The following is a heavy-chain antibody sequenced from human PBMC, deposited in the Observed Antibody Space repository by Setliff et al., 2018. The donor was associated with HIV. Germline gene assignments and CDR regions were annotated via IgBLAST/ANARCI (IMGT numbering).Heavy chain of an antibody. Sequence: QAGGSLRLSCAASGFTFSSYWMHWVRQAPGKGLVWVSRINNDGSSTSYADSVKGRFTISRDNAKNTLYLQLNSLRAEDTAVYYCARGGSGHSYAHDYWGQGTLVTVSS. CDR1: GFTFSSYW. CDR3: ARGGSGHSYAHDY. CDR2: INNDGSST. D-gene: IGHD5-18*01. J-gene: IGHJ4*02. V-gene: IGHV3-74*01.